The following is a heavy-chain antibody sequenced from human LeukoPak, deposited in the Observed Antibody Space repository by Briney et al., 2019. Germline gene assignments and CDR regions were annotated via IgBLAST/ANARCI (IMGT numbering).Heavy chain of an antibody. D-gene: IGHD3-10*02. CDR3: AELGITMIGGV. CDR2: ISSSGSTI. CDR1: GFTFSDYY. V-gene: IGHV3-11*04. J-gene: IGHJ6*04. Sequence: PGGSLSLSCATSGFTFSDYYKTWIRQAPGKGLEWVSYISSSGSTIYYADSVKGRFTISKDNAKNSLYLQMNSLRAEDTGVYYWAELGITMIGGVWGKGTTVTISS.